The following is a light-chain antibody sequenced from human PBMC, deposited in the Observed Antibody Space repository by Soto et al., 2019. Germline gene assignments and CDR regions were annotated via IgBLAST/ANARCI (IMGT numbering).Light chain of an antibody. J-gene: IGLJ3*02. CDR1: NSNIGSKD. CDR3: ATWDDSLSGVV. V-gene: IGLV1-47*01. CDR2: RND. Sequence: QSVLTQPPSASGTPGQRVTMSCSGSNSNIGSKDVYWYQQLPGTAPRLLIYRNDLRPSGVPDRFSGSKSGTSASLAIGGLRSGVEADYYCATWDDSLSGVVFGGGTKLTVL.